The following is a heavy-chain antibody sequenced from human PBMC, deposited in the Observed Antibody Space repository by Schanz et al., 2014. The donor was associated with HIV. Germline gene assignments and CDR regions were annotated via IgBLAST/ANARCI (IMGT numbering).Heavy chain of an antibody. J-gene: IGHJ3*02. CDR3: ARDRGSISWMGRAFDI. V-gene: IGHV1-2*02. Sequence: QVQLVQSGAEVKKPGASVKVSCKASGYTFTNYFIHWVRQAPGQGLEWMGWINPNSGDTDYAQKFQGRVTMTRDTSISTAYMELSRLRSDDTAVYYCARDRGSISWMGRAFDIWGQGTMVTVSS. CDR2: INPNSGDT. D-gene: IGHD2-2*01. CDR1: GYTFTNYF.